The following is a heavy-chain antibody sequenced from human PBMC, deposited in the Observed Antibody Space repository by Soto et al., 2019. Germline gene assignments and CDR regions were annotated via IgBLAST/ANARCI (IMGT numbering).Heavy chain of an antibody. CDR2: IYYSGST. V-gene: IGHV4-59*01. D-gene: IGHD2-2*01. CDR1: GGSISSYY. Sequence: SETLSLTCTVSGGSISSYYWSWIRQPPGKGLEWIGYIYYSGSTNYNPSLKSRVTISVDTSKNQFSLKLSSVTAADTAVYYCARGGDIVVVPAATGDWFDPWGQGNLVTVSS. J-gene: IGHJ5*02. CDR3: ARGGDIVVVPAATGDWFDP.